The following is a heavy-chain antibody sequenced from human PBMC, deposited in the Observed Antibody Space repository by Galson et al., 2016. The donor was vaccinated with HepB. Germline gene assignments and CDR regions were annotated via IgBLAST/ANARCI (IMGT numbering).Heavy chain of an antibody. Sequence: SPIPSGAASGYPFNTYAITWFRQAPGKWLEWVSGVSGHAGSTYYADTVKGTFTSSRDNFQNTLYLQLNSPRADDTSVYSCAKANIILVDLGVFFDTWGQGTLVTVSS. CDR2: VSGHAGST. CDR1: GYPFNTYA. V-gene: IGHV3-23*01. D-gene: IGHD2-8*02. J-gene: IGHJ1*01. CDR3: AKANIILVDLGVFFDT.